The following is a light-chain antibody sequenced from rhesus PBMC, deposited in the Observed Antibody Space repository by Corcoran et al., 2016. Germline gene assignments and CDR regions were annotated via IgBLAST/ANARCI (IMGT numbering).Light chain of an antibody. Sequence: EIVLTQSPATLSLSPGERATLSCRASQSVSSYLALSHQKPGQAPRLHIYDASSRATGIPDRFSGSGAGTDFSLTISSLEPEDVGVYYCQQYSNWPLTFGGGTKVELK. J-gene: IGKJ4*01. CDR3: QQYSNWPLT. V-gene: IGKV3-35*01. CDR1: QSVSSY. CDR2: DAS.